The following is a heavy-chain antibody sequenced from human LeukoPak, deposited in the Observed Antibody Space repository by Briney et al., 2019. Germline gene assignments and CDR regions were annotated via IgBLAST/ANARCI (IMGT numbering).Heavy chain of an antibody. CDR2: IYTSGST. D-gene: IGHD6-13*01. V-gene: IGHV4-4*07. Sequence: SETLCLTCTVSGGSISSYYWSWIRQPAGKGLEWIGRIYTSGSTNYNPSLKSRVTMSVDTSKTRFSLKLSSVTAADTGVYYCAREGECSSSWYDYYYYGMDVWGLGTTVTVSS. J-gene: IGHJ6*02. CDR3: AREGECSSSWYDYYYYGMDV. CDR1: GGSISSYY.